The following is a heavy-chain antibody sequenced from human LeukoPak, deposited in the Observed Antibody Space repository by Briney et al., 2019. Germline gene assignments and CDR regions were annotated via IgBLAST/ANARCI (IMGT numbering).Heavy chain of an antibody. Sequence: PGGSLRLSCAASGFSFSPYDMHWVRQAPGKGLEWVAIIRYDGNNKYYVDSVKGRFTISRDNSKNTLYLQMNNLRVEDTAVYSCSILAVASDFDYWGQGTLVTVSS. J-gene: IGHJ4*02. CDR1: GFSFSPYD. V-gene: IGHV3-30*02. CDR3: SILAVASDFDY. D-gene: IGHD6-19*01. CDR2: IRYDGNNK.